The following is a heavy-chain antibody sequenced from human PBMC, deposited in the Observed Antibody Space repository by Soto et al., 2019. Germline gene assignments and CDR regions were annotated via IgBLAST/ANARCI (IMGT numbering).Heavy chain of an antibody. CDR2: ISYDGSNK. V-gene: IGHV3-30-3*01. D-gene: IGHD4-4*01. CDR3: ASTLQYRNY. J-gene: IGHJ4*02. Sequence: GGSLRLSCAASGFTFSSYAMHWVRQAPGKGLEWVAVISYDGSNKYYADSVKGRFTISRDNSKNTLYLQMNSLRAEDTAVYYCASTLQYRNYRGQGTLVTVSS. CDR1: GFTFSSYA.